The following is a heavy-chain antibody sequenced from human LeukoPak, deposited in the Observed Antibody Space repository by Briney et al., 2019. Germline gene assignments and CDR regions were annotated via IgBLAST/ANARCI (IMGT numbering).Heavy chain of an antibody. V-gene: IGHV4-4*07. CDR1: GGSISSYY. CDR2: IYTSGST. D-gene: IGHD3-22*01. J-gene: IGHJ4*02. CDR3: ARGGFYDSSGYYYALDY. Sequence: SETLSLTCTVSGGSISSYYWSWIRQPAGKGLEWIGRIYTSGSTYYNPSLKSRVTMSVDTSKNQFSLKLSSVTAADTAVYYCARGGFYDSSGYYYALDYWGQGTLVTVSS.